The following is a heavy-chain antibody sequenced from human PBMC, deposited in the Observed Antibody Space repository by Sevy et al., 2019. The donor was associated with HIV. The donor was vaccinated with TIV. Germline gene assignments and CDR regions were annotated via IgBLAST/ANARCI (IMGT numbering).Heavy chain of an antibody. J-gene: IGHJ6*02. Sequence: SETLSLTCTASGYSISSGYYWGWIRQPPGKGLEWIGSIYHSGSTYYNPSLKSRVTISVDTSKNQISLKLSSVTAADTDVYYCAREGYYSSGWYYYYGMDVWGQGTTVTVSS. V-gene: IGHV4-38-2*02. CDR3: AREGYYSSGWYYYYGMDV. CDR2: IYHSGST. D-gene: IGHD6-19*01. CDR1: GYSISSGYY.